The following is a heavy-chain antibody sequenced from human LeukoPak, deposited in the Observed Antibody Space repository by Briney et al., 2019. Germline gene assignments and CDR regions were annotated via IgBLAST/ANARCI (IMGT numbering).Heavy chain of an antibody. CDR1: GGSFSGYY. J-gene: IGHJ5*02. Sequence: NPSETLSLTCAVYGGSFSGYYWSWIRQPPGKGLEWIGEINHSGSTNYNPSLKSRVTISVDTSKNQFSLKLSSVTAADTAVYYCARRGRITMVRANWFDPWGQGTLVTVSS. D-gene: IGHD3-10*01. CDR2: INHSGST. V-gene: IGHV4-34*01. CDR3: ARRGRITMVRANWFDP.